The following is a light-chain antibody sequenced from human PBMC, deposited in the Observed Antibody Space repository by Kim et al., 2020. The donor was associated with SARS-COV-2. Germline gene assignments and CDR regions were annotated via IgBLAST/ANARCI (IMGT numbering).Light chain of an antibody. J-gene: IGLJ2*01. V-gene: IGLV2-23*02. CDR2: EVT. CDR1: SSDVGSSEL. CDR3: CSCGGGVL. Sequence: QSALTQPASVSGSPGQSITISCTGTSSDVGSSELVSWYQHSPGKAPKLMIYEVTKRPSGVSHRFSGSKSGNTASLTISGLQADDEADYYCCSCGGGVLFGGGTQLTVL.